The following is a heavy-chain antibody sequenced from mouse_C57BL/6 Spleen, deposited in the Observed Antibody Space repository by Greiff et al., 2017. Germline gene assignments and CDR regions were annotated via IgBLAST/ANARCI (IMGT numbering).Heavy chain of an antibody. V-gene: IGHV1-82*01. Sequence: QVQLKESGPELVKPGASVKISCKASGYAFSSSWMNWVKQRPGKGLEWIGRIYPGDGDTNYNGKFKGKATLTADKSSSTAYMQLSSLTSEDSAVYFCASNYGSSFFAYWGQGTLVTVSA. D-gene: IGHD1-1*01. CDR3: ASNYGSSFFAY. CDR1: GYAFSSSW. J-gene: IGHJ3*01. CDR2: IYPGDGDT.